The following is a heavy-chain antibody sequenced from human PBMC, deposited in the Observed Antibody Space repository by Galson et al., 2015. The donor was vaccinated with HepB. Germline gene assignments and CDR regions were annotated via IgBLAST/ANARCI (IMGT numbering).Heavy chain of an antibody. J-gene: IGHJ1*01. V-gene: IGHV1-18*01. CDR3: ARSPRITMIARPEYFQH. CDR1: GYTFTSYG. CDR2: ISAYNGNT. Sequence: SVKVSCKASGYTFTSYGISWVRQAPGQGLEWMGWISAYNGNTNYAQKLQGRVTMTTDTSTSTAYMELRSLRSDDTAVYYCARSPRITMIARPEYFQHWGQGTLVTVSS. D-gene: IGHD3-22*01.